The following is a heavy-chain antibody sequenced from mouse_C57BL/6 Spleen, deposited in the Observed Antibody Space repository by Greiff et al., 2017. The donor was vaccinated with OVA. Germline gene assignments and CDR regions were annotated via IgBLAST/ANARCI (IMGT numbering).Heavy chain of an antibody. V-gene: IGHV14-1*01. CDR1: GFTIKDYY. Sequence: EVQLQQSGAELVRPGASVTLSCTASGFTIKDYYMHWVKQRPEQGLEWIGRIDPEDGGTAYAPKFQGKATMTADTSSNTAYLQLSSLTSEDTAVYYCTTGDLLWLLQWYAYWGRGTLVTVSA. J-gene: IGHJ3*01. CDR3: TTGDLLWLLQWYAY. CDR2: IDPEDGGT. D-gene: IGHD2-1*01.